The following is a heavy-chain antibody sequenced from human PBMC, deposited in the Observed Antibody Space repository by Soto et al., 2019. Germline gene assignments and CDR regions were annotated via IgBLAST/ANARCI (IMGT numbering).Heavy chain of an antibody. Sequence: GESLKISCAGFGYTFTTFWISWVRQMPGKGLEWMGRIDPGDTYATYSPAFQGHVTISADKATSTAYLQWSSLKASDTAMYYCARISCTTTTCDSWFEPWGQGTLVTVSS. CDR3: ARISCTTTTCDSWFEP. J-gene: IGHJ5*02. CDR2: IDPGDTYA. V-gene: IGHV5-10-1*01. D-gene: IGHD1-26*01. CDR1: GYTFTTFW.